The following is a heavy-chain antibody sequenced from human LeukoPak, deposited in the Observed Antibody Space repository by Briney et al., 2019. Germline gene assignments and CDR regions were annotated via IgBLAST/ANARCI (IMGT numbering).Heavy chain of an antibody. V-gene: IGHV4-4*07. D-gene: IGHD6-19*01. CDR2: IDSSGTT. CDR3: ATGGYSAWCDY. CDR1: DGSINTYF. J-gene: IGHJ4*01. Sequence: SETLSLTCSVSDGSINTYFWSWIRQPAGKGLEWIGRIDSSGTTSLNPSLKSRVAISQDKSKKQFSLKLSSVTAADTAVYYCATGGYSAWCDYWGHGTQVIVSS.